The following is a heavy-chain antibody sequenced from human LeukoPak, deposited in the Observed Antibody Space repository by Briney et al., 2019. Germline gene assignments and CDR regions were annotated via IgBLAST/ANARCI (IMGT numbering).Heavy chain of an antibody. CDR3: ANQLALDAFDI. J-gene: IGHJ3*02. V-gene: IGHV3-66*02. CDR2: IYSGGST. Sequence: GGSLRLSCAASGFPFSGYWMHWVRQAPGKGLEWVSVIYSGGSTYYADSVKGRFTISRDISKNTLYLQMNSLRAEDTAVYYCANQLALDAFDIWGQGTMVTVSS. D-gene: IGHD2-2*01. CDR1: GFPFSGYW.